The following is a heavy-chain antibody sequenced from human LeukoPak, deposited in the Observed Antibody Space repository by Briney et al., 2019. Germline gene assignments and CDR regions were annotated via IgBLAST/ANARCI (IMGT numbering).Heavy chain of an antibody. Sequence: GASVKVSCKASGYIFTGYYMHWVRQAPGQGLEWMGRINPNSGGTNYAQKFQGRVTMTRDTSISTAYMELSRPRSDDTAVYYCARSDYERSTFDYWGQGTLVTVSS. CDR2: INPNSGGT. V-gene: IGHV1-2*06. D-gene: IGHD5-12*01. CDR3: ARSDYERSTFDY. J-gene: IGHJ4*02. CDR1: GYIFTGYY.